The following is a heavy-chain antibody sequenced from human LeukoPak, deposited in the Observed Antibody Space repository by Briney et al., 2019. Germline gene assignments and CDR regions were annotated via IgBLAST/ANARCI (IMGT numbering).Heavy chain of an antibody. CDR3: ARCRDEFGDYGFDF. CDR2: IYSSGST. CDR1: GGSISSNF. V-gene: IGHV4-59*01. D-gene: IGHD4-17*01. Sequence: SETLSLTCSVSGGSISSNFWSWIRQPPGKGLEWMGYIYSSGSTKYNPSLKSRVTISVDTSKNQFSLKLSSVTAADPAVYYCARCRDEFGDYGFDFWGQGNLVTVSS. J-gene: IGHJ4*02.